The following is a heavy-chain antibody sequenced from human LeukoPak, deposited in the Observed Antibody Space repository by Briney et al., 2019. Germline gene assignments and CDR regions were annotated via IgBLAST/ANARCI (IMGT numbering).Heavy chain of an antibody. CDR1: GYTLTELS. CDR2: FDPEDGET. D-gene: IGHD4-11*01. CDR3: ATDPGTTLYYYDGMDV. Sequence: GASVKVSCKVSGYTLTELSMHWVRQAPGKGLEWMGGFDPEDGETIYAQKSQGRVTMTEDTSTDTAYMELRSLRSEDTAVYYCATDPGTTLYYYDGMDVWGQGTTVTVSS. J-gene: IGHJ6*02. V-gene: IGHV1-24*01.